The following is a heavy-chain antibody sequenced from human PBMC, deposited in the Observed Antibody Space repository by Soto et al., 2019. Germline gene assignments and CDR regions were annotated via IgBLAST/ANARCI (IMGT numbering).Heavy chain of an antibody. CDR3: ARVIAAAGIDY. Sequence: PGGSLRLSCAASGFTFSSYSMNWVRQAPGKGLEWVSYINRDSSDIYYADSVKGRFTISRDNAKNSLYLQMNSLRAEDTAVYYCARVIAAAGIDYWGQGTLVTVSS. CDR2: INRDSSDI. D-gene: IGHD6-13*01. V-gene: IGHV3-21*04. J-gene: IGHJ4*02. CDR1: GFTFSSYS.